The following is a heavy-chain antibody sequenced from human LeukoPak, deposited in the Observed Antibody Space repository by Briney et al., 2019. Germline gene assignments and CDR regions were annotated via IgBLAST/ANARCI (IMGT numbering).Heavy chain of an antibody. Sequence: SETLSLTCTVSGGSFSTFYWSWIRQPPGKGLEWIGYIYYTGSTNYNPSLKSRVTISVDTPKNQFSLKLSSVTAADTAVYYCARSGYSSGWYGDYYYYMDVWGKGTTVTVSS. V-gene: IGHV4-59*01. J-gene: IGHJ6*03. D-gene: IGHD6-19*01. CDR1: GGSFSTFY. CDR3: ARSGYSSGWYGDYYYYMDV. CDR2: IYYTGST.